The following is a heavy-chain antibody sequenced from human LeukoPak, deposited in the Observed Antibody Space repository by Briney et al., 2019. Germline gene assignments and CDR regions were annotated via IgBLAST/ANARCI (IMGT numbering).Heavy chain of an antibody. V-gene: IGHV3-7*03. CDR2: IKQDGSEK. J-gene: IGHJ6*04. D-gene: IGHD2-2*01. CDR1: GFTFSNYW. Sequence: PGGSLRLSCAVSGFTFSNYWMSWVRQAPGKGLEWVANIKQDGSEKYYVDSVEGRFTISRDNAKNSLYLQMNSLRAEDTAVYYCARVSIVVVPAAIDVWGKGTTVTISS. CDR3: ARVSIVVVPAAIDV.